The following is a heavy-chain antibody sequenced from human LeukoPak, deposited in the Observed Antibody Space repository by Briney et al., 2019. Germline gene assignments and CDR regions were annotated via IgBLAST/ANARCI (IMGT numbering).Heavy chain of an antibody. CDR2: ISAYNGNT. J-gene: IGHJ4*02. CDR1: GYTFTSYG. Sequence: EASVKVSCKASGYTFTSYGISWVRQAPGQGLEWMGWISAYNGNTNYAQKLQGRVTMTTYTSTSTAYMELRSLRSDDTAVYYCARGYCSSTSCWGFDYWGQGTLVTVSS. CDR3: ARGYCSSTSCWGFDY. V-gene: IGHV1-18*01. D-gene: IGHD2-2*01.